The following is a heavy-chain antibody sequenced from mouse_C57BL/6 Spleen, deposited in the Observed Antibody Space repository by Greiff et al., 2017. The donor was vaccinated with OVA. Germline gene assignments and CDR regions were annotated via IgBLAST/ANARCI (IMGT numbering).Heavy chain of an antibody. D-gene: IGHD1-1*01. CDR1: GYTFTDYE. CDR2: IDPETGGT. CDR3: SHITTVYAMDY. Sequence: QVQLKQSGAELVRPGASVTLSCKASGYTFTDYEMHWVKQTPVHGLEWIGAIDPETGGTAYNQKFKGKAILTADKSSSTAYMELRSLTSEDSAVYYCSHITTVYAMDYWGQGTSVTVSS. J-gene: IGHJ4*01. V-gene: IGHV1-15*01.